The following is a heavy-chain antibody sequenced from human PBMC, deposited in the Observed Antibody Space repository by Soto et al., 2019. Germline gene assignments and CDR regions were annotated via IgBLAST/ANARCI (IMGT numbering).Heavy chain of an antibody. CDR2: ISYYSGSI. D-gene: IGHD2-15*01. CDR1: GFNFDDYG. V-gene: IGHV3-9*01. CDR3: AKSMGGTANGMDV. Sequence: PGASLRLSCAASGFNFDDYGMHWVRQAPGKGLEWVSGISYYSGSIGYADSVKGRFTISRDNAKNSLYLQMNSLRAEDTALYYCAKSMGGTANGMDVWGQRTTVTVSS. J-gene: IGHJ6*02.